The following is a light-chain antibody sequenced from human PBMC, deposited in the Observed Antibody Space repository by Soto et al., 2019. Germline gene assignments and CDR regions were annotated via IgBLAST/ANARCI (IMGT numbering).Light chain of an antibody. J-gene: IGKJ4*01. V-gene: IGKV3-11*01. CDR3: QQRSSWLT. CDR2: DTS. CDR1: QSIRNF. Sequence: ETVLTQSPATLSLSPGERATLSCRASQSIRNFLAWYQQKPGQAPRLLIYDTSNSATGIPARFSGSGSGTDFPLTISSLEPEDCAVYYCQQRSSWLTFGGGTKVEIK.